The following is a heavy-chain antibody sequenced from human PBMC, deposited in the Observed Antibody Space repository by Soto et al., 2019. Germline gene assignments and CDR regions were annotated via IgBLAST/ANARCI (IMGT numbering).Heavy chain of an antibody. CDR1: GFTFSSYG. CDR2: ISYDGSNK. J-gene: IGHJ4*02. V-gene: IGHV3-30*18. CDR3: AKDRHDYSNYFDH. Sequence: QVQLVESGGGVVQPGRSLRLSCAASGFTFSSYGMHWVRQAPGKGLEWVTVISYDGSNKYYVDSVKGRFTISRDNSKTTLYLPMNSLIAEATAVYYCAKDRHDYSNYFDHWGQGTLVTVSS. D-gene: IGHD4-4*01.